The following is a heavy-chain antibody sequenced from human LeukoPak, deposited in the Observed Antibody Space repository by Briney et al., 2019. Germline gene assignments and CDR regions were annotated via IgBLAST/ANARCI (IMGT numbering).Heavy chain of an antibody. J-gene: IGHJ4*02. D-gene: IGHD3-10*01. Sequence: ASETLSLTCTVSGGSISSYYWSWIRQPPGKGLERIGYIYYSGSTNYNPSLKSRVIISVDTSKNQFSLKLSSVTAADTAVYYCARLSDGSGSYYMYYFDYWGQGTLVTVSS. CDR3: ARLSDGSGSYYMYYFDY. CDR2: IYYSGST. V-gene: IGHV4-59*08. CDR1: GGSISSYY.